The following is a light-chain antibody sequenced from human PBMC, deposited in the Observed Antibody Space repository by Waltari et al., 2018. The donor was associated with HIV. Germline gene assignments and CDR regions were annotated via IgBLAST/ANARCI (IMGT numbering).Light chain of an antibody. V-gene: IGLV2-14*03. Sequence: QSALTQPASVSGSPGQSITIPFPGTRSDVGGFNYVSWYQQHPGKAPKLMIYDVSNRPSGVSNRFSGSKSGNTASLTISGLQAEDEADYYCSSYTSSSTLVFGTGTKVTVL. CDR3: SSYTSSSTLV. CDR1: RSDVGGFNY. J-gene: IGLJ1*01. CDR2: DVS.